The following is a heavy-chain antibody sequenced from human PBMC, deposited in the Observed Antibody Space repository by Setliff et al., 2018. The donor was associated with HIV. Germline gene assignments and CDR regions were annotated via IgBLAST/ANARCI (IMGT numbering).Heavy chain of an antibody. D-gene: IGHD5-12*01. CDR2: IIPIFGTP. J-gene: IGHJ3*02. V-gene: IGHV1-69*06. Sequence: SVKVSCKVSGGTFSSYAISWVRQAPGQGLEWMARIIPIFGTPNYAQKFQGRVTITAHKSTSTAYMELSSLRSEDTAVYYCTRDSGYERVDAFDIWGQGTMVTVSS. CDR3: TRDSGYERVDAFDI. CDR1: GGTFSSYA.